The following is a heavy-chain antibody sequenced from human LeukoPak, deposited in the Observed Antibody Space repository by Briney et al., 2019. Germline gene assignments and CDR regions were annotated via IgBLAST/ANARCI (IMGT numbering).Heavy chain of an antibody. CDR3: ARGRTRNYYMDV. V-gene: IGHV4-34*01. J-gene: IGHJ6*03. CDR1: GGSFSGYY. D-gene: IGHD2-2*01. Sequence: SETLSLTCAVYGGSFSGYYWSWIRQPPGKGLEWIGEINHSGSTNYNPSLKSRVTISVDTSKNQFSLKLSSVTAADTAVYYCARGRTRNYYMDVWGKGTTVAVSS. CDR2: INHSGST.